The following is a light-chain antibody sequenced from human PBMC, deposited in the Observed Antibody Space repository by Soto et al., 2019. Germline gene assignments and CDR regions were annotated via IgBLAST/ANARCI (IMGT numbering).Light chain of an antibody. CDR2: DVS. CDR1: SSDIGAYKY. CDR3: NSYTTSSTHV. Sequence: QSVLTQPASVSGSPGQSITISCTGTSSDIGAYKYVSWFQQHPGKAPKLMIYDVSNRPSGVSNRFSGSKSGNTASLTISGLQAEDEGDYYCNSYTTSSTHVFGTGTKATVL. V-gene: IGLV2-14*01. J-gene: IGLJ1*01.